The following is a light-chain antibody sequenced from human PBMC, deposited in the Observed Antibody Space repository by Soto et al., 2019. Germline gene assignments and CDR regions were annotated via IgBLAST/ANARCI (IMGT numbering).Light chain of an antibody. J-gene: IGKJ1*01. V-gene: IGKV3-20*01. CDR2: GTS. CDR3: QQCGSLPGT. Sequence: ETVLTQSPGTLSLSPGERATLSCRSSQSVNGNYLAWYQQKPGQAPRLLIYGTSSRATGIPDRSSGSWSGTDCTLTINRLEPEDVAVYYCQQCGSLPGTFGQGTKVDIK. CDR1: QSVNGNY.